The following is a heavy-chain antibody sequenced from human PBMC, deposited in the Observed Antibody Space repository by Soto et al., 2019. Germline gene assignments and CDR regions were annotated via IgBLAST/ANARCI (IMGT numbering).Heavy chain of an antibody. CDR2: IYFSGST. Sequence: SETLSLTCTVSGGSISSYYWSWIRQPPGKGLDWIGYIYFSGSTNYNPSLKSRVTISVDTSKNQFSLKLSSVTAADTAVYYCARDGYYYDSSGYQSVYYFDYWGQGTRVNVSS. J-gene: IGHJ4*02. D-gene: IGHD3-22*01. V-gene: IGHV4-59*01. CDR3: ARDGYYYDSSGYQSVYYFDY. CDR1: GGSISSYY.